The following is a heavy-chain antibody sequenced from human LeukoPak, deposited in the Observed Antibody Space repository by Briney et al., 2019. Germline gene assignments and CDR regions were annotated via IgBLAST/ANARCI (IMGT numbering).Heavy chain of an antibody. J-gene: IGHJ4*02. CDR3: ASASRVDTAYSDY. CDR1: GFTVSSNY. D-gene: IGHD5-18*01. V-gene: IGHV3-53*01. CDR2: IYSGGST. Sequence: GGSLTLSCAASGFTVSSNYMTCVRRAPGKGLEWVSVIYSGGSTYYADSVKGRFTISRDNSKNTLYLQMNSLRAEDTAVYYCASASRVDTAYSDYWGQGTPVTVTS.